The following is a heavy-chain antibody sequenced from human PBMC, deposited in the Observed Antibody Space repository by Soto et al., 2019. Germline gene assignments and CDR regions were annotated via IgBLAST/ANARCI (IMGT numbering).Heavy chain of an antibody. D-gene: IGHD4-17*01. J-gene: IGHJ4*02. CDR1: GFTFSSYA. Sequence: GGSLRLSCAASGFTFSSYAMSWVRQAPGKGLEWVSAISGSGGSTYYADSVKGRFTISRDNSKNTLYLQMNSLRADDTAVYYCAKTYGYRVGEYFDYWGQGTLVTVSS. V-gene: IGHV3-23*01. CDR2: ISGSGGST. CDR3: AKTYGYRVGEYFDY.